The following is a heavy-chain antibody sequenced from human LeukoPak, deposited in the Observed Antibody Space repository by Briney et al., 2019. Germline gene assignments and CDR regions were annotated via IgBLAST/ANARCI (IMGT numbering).Heavy chain of an antibody. J-gene: IGHJ4*02. CDR3: ARRRDLYSGSYYPFDY. V-gene: IGHV5-51*01. CDR1: GYSFTNYW. D-gene: IGHD1-26*01. Sequence: GESLKISCKGSGYSFTNYWIGWVRQMPGKGLKWMGIIYPDDSNASYSPSFQGQVTISADKSISTAYLQWSSLKASDTAMYYCARRRDLYSGSYYPFDYWGQGTLVTVSS. CDR2: IYPDDSNA.